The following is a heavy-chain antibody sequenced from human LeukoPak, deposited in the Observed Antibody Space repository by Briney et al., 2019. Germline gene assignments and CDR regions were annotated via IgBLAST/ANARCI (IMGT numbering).Heavy chain of an antibody. CDR1: GGSFSGYY. Sequence: SETLSLTCAVYGGSFSGYYWSWIRQPPGKGLEWIGEINHSGSTNYNPSLKSRVTISVDTSKNQFSLKLSSVTAADTAVYYRARGRPPELVPAAILYSSSSGAFDIWGQGTMVTVSS. V-gene: IGHV4-34*01. CDR3: ARGRPPELVPAAILYSSSSGAFDI. D-gene: IGHD2-2*02. CDR2: INHSGST. J-gene: IGHJ3*02.